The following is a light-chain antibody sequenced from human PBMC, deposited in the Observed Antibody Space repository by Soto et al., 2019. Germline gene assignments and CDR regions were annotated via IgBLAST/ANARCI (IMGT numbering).Light chain of an antibody. J-gene: IGLJ3*02. V-gene: IGLV6-57*04. CDR1: SGSIASHY. CDR3: QSYNTSDHWV. CDR2: EDK. Sequence: NFMLTQPHSMSESPGKTITISCTRSSGSIASHYVQWYQQRPGSAPTTVIYEDKRRPSGVPDRFSGSIDSSSNSVSLTISGLEAEDEADYYCQSYNTSDHWVFGGGTQLTVL.